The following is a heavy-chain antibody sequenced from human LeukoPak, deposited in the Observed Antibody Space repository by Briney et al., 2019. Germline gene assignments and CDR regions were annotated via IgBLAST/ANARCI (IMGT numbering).Heavy chain of an antibody. CDR1: EYTFTGYY. CDR3: ARVLRDYDILSKPFDY. Sequence: ASVKVSCKASEYTFTGYYMHWVRQAPGQGLGWMGWINPNSGGTNYAQKFQGRVTLTRDTSINTAYMELSRLRSDDTAVYYCARVLRDYDILSKPFDYWGQGTLVTVSS. V-gene: IGHV1-2*02. D-gene: IGHD3-9*01. J-gene: IGHJ4*02. CDR2: INPNSGGT.